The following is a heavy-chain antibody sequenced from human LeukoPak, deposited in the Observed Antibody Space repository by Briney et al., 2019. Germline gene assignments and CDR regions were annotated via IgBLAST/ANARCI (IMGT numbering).Heavy chain of an antibody. J-gene: IGHJ4*02. CDR3: AKGGSYGPIDYSDY. V-gene: IGHV3-33*06. D-gene: IGHD5-18*01. CDR2: IWYDGSDK. Sequence: PGRSLRLSRAASGFTFNRYGMHWVRQAPGKGLEWVAVIWYDGSDKYYADSVKGRFTISRDNSKNTLYLQMNSLRAEDTAVYYCAKGGSYGPIDYSDYWGQGTLVTVSS. CDR1: GFTFNRYG.